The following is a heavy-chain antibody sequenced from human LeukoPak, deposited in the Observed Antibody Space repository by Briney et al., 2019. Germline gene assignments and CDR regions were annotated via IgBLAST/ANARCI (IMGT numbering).Heavy chain of an antibody. V-gene: IGHV7-4-1*02. Sequence: GASVKVSCKASGYTFTTYAMNWVRQAPGQGLEWMGWINTNTGNPTYVQAFTGRFVSSVDTSVNTAYLQISSLKADDTAVYYCARGVGYGGHYYFDYWGQGTLVTVSS. CDR1: GYTFTTYA. CDR2: INTNTGNP. CDR3: ARGVGYGGHYYFDY. J-gene: IGHJ4*02. D-gene: IGHD4-23*01.